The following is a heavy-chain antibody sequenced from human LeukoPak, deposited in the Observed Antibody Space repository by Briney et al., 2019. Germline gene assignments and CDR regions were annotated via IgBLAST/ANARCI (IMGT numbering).Heavy chain of an antibody. CDR2: IYSGGST. Sequence: GGSLRLSCAASGFTVNSNYMSCVRQAPGKGLEWVSVIYSGGSTYYADSVKGRFTISRDNSKNTLYLQMNSLRAEDTAVYYCATRIAASGRYYFDYWGQGTLVTVSS. J-gene: IGHJ4*02. CDR3: ATRIAASGRYYFDY. V-gene: IGHV3-53*01. D-gene: IGHD6-13*01. CDR1: GFTVNSNY.